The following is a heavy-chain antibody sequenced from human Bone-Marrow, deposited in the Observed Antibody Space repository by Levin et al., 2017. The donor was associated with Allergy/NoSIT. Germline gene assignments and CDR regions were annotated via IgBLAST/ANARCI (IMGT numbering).Heavy chain of an antibody. CDR2: IYYSGST. J-gene: IGHJ6*02. CDR3: ARPYVLRYFDWLPLYYYYGMDV. CDR1: GGSISSSSYY. V-gene: IGHV4-39*01. D-gene: IGHD3-9*01. Sequence: PSETLSLTCTVSGGSISSSSYYWGWIRQPPGKGLEWIGSIYYSGSTYYNPSLKSRVTISVDTSKNQFSLKLSSVTAADTAVYYCARPYVLRYFDWLPLYYYYGMDVWGQGTTVTVSS.